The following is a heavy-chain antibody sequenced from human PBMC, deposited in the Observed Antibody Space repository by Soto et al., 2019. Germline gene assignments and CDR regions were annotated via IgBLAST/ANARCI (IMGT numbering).Heavy chain of an antibody. V-gene: IGHV1-2*04. CDR2: INPNSGGT. CDR1: GYAFSNND. CDR3: ARGGDVLRSFDWVFGLDY. J-gene: IGHJ4*02. D-gene: IGHD3-9*01. Sequence: ASVKVSCKASGYAFSNNDISWVRQSPGQGLEWMGWINPNSGGTNYAQKFQGWVTMTRDTSISTAYMELSRRRSDDTAVYYCARGGDVLRSFDWVFGLDYWGQGTLVTVSS.